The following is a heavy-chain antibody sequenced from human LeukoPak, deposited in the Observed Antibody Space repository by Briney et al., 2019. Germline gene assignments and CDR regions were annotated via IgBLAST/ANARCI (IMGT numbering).Heavy chain of an antibody. CDR3: SGELLWFGELYPLDY. CDR1: GFTFGDYA. Sequence: GGSLRLSCTASGFTFGDYAMSWFRQAPGKGLEWVGFIRSKAYGGTTEYAASVKGRFTISRDDSKSIAYLQMNSLKTEDTAVYYCSGELLWFGELYPLDYWGQGTLVTVSS. J-gene: IGHJ4*02. CDR2: IRSKAYGGTT. V-gene: IGHV3-49*03. D-gene: IGHD3-10*01.